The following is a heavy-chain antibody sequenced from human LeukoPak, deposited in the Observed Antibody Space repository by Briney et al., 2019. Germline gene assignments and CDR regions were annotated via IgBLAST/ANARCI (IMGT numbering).Heavy chain of an antibody. CDR2: IYNGGST. V-gene: IGHV4-59*04. CDR3: ARQPGGRPGDY. Sequence: PSETLSLTCTVSGGSINNYYWTWIRQPPGKGLEWIGYIYNGGSTSYNPSLESRVTMSVDTSKNQFSLNLNSVTAADTAVYYCARQPGGRPGDYWGQGILVTVSS. J-gene: IGHJ4*02. D-gene: IGHD1-26*01. CDR1: GGSINNYY.